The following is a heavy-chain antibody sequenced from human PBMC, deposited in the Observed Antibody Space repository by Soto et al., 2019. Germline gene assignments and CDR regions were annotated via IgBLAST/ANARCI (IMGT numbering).Heavy chain of an antibody. CDR1: GGTFNTFA. CDR3: ARAAKRYFDS. J-gene: IGHJ4*02. Sequence: QVPLVQSGAEVKKPGSSVKVSCNVSGGTFNTFAISWVRQAPGQGLEWMGGIIPILGPAFYAQKFQGRVMSTEDKSTNAAYLELSSLRSEDTAVYYCARAAKRYFDSWGQGTLVTVSS. V-gene: IGHV1-69*06. CDR2: IIPILGPA.